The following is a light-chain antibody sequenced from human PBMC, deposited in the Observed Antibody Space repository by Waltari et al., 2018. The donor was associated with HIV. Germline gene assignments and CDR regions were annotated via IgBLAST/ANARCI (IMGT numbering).Light chain of an antibody. J-gene: IGKJ2*01. CDR3: MQALETPPT. V-gene: IGKV2-28*01. CDR2: LGS. CDR1: QSLLHHNGNYF. Sequence: VLPQSPLSLPVTPGEPASISSSSIQSLLHHNGNYFLDWYLQRPGQSPQLLIYLGSSRASGVPDRFSGSGSGTDFTLNISRVEAEDVGVYYCMQALETPPTFGQGTKLEIK.